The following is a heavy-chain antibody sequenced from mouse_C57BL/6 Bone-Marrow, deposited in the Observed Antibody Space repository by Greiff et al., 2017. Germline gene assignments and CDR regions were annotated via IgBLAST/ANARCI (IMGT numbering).Heavy chain of an antibody. CDR2: IDPNSGGT. D-gene: IGHD2-5*01. CDR3: ARSYYSNHYFDY. CDR1: GYTFTSYW. V-gene: IGHV1-72*01. J-gene: IGHJ2*01. Sequence: QVQLQQPGAELVKPGASVKLSCKASGYTFTSYWMHWVKQRPGRGLEWIGRIDPNSGGTKYNEKFKSKATLTVDKPSSTAHMQLSSLTSEDSAVYYCARSYYSNHYFDYWGQGTTLTVSS.